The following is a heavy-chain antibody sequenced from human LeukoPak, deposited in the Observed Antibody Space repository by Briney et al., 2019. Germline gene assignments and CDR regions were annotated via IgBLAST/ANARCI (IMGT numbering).Heavy chain of an antibody. CDR3: AKSHVSTATGTGRYFDY. V-gene: IGHV3-23*01. CDR2: ISVGSDVI. Sequence: GGSLRLSCAVSGLTFSNSAMSWVRQAPRKGLEWVSAISVGSDVIYYADSVKGRFAISRDNSKHTVYLQMDSLRAEDTAVYYCAKSHVSTATGTGRYFDYWGQGTLVTVSS. J-gene: IGHJ4*02. CDR1: GLTFSNSA. D-gene: IGHD3-9*01.